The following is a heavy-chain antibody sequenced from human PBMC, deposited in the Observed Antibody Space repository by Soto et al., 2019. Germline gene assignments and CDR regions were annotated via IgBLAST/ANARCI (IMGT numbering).Heavy chain of an antibody. D-gene: IGHD1-1*01. CDR1: GSTFSSYA. Sequence: GGSLRLSCAASGSTFSSYAMSWVRQAPGKGLEWVSAISGSGGSTYYADSVKGRFTISRDNSKNTLYLQMNSLRAEDPAVYYCAKVPQLDLFAYWGRGTLVTVSS. CDR3: AKVPQLDLFAY. V-gene: IGHV3-23*01. J-gene: IGHJ4*02. CDR2: ISGSGGST.